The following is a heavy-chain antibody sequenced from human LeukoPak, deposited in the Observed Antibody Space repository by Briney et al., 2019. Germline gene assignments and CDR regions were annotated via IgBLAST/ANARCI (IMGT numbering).Heavy chain of an antibody. D-gene: IGHD2-2*01. J-gene: IGHJ4*02. CDR3: ARDTPGYCSTTSCYGFDY. CDR2: ISSSSSYI. CDR1: GFNFSTYS. V-gene: IGHV3-21*01. Sequence: PGGFLRLPCAASGFNFSTYSMNWVRQAPGKGLEWVSSISSSSSYIYYADSVKGRFTISRDNAKNSLYLQMNSLSADDTAVYYCARDTPGYCSTTSCYGFDYSGQGTLVTVSS.